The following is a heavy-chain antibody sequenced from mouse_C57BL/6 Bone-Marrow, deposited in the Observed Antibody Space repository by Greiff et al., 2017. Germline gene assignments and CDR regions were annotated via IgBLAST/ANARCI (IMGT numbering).Heavy chain of an antibody. D-gene: IGHD3-2*02. V-gene: IGHV7-1*01. CDR3: ARDAKATAGFAY. J-gene: IGHJ3*01. CDR2: SRNKANDYTT. Sequence: EVMLVESGGGLVQSGRSLRLSCATSGFTFSDFYMEWVRQAPGKGLEWIAASRNKANDYTTEYSASVKGRFIVSRDTSQSILYLQMNALRAEDTAIYYCARDAKATAGFAYWGQGTLVTVSA. CDR1: GFTFSDFY.